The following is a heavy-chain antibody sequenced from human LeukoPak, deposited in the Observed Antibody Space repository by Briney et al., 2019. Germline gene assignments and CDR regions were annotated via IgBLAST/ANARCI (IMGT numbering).Heavy chain of an antibody. CDR2: IYPVDSDT. D-gene: IGHD3-10*01. Sequence: GESLKISCKGSGYSFTSYWIGWVRQTPGKGLEWMGIIYPVDSDTRYSPSFQGQVTISADKSISTAYLQWSSPKASDTAMYYCARITMVRGVITGAFDIWGQGTMVTVSS. V-gene: IGHV5-51*01. CDR3: ARITMVRGVITGAFDI. CDR1: GYSFTSYW. J-gene: IGHJ3*02.